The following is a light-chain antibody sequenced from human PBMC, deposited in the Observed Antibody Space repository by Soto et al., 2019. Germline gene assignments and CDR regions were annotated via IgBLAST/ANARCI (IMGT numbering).Light chain of an antibody. CDR1: EVLGNS. V-gene: IGKV1-16*01. J-gene: IGKJ1*01. Sequence: DIEMTQSPSSLSASVGDTVTISCRASEVLGNSLAWFRQRPGKAPRVLISSASRLQSGVSSRFSGSGSGTHFTLTISSLRPEDSASYYCLQGYNSFWTFGQGTKVDIK. CDR2: SAS. CDR3: LQGYNSFWT.